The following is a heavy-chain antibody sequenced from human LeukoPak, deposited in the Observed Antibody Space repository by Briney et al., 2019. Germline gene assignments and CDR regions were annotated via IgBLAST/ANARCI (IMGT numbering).Heavy chain of an antibody. CDR2: IIPILGIA. V-gene: IGHV1-69*04. Sequence: SVTVSFKASGGTFSSYAISWVRQAPGQGLEWMGRIIPILGIANYAQKFQGRVTITADKSTSTAYMELSSLRSEDTAVYYCARVGSSSWYYFDYWGQGTLVTVSS. CDR1: GGTFSSYA. CDR3: ARVGSSSWYYFDY. D-gene: IGHD6-13*01. J-gene: IGHJ4*02.